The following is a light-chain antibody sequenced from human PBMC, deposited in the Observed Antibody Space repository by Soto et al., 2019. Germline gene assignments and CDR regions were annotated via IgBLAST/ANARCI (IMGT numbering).Light chain of an antibody. V-gene: IGKV3-15*01. CDR1: ENINTY. Sequence: EKVMTQSPATLSMSPGERATLSCRASENINTYLAWYQQKPGQAPRLLIYGASTRATGIPARFSGSGSGTEFTLTISSLQSEDFAVYYCQQYTNWPSWTLGQGTKVEFK. J-gene: IGKJ1*01. CDR2: GAS. CDR3: QQYTNWPSWT.